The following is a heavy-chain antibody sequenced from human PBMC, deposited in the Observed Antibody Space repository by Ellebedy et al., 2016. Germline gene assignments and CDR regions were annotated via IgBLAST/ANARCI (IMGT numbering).Heavy chain of an antibody. Sequence: ASVKVSCXASGCTFTSSGITWVRQAPGQGLEWMGWISTSNGDTNYAQKLQGRVTMTTDPSTSTAYMELRSLRSDDTAVYYCARGNHYYDSSGYHDWGQGTLVTVSS. V-gene: IGHV1-18*01. CDR1: GCTFTSSG. J-gene: IGHJ4*02. CDR2: ISTSNGDT. CDR3: ARGNHYYDSSGYHD. D-gene: IGHD3-22*01.